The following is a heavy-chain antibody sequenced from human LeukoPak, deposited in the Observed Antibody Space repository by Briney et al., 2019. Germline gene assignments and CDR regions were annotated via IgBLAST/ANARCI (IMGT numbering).Heavy chain of an antibody. Sequence: PSETLSLTCTVSGYSISSGYYWGWIRQPPGKGLEWIGSIYHSGSTYYNPSLKSRVTISVDTSKNQFSLKLSSVSAADTAVYYCARSPAYWGQGTLVTVSS. CDR1: GYSISSGYY. CDR2: IYHSGST. J-gene: IGHJ4*02. V-gene: IGHV4-38-2*02. CDR3: ARSPAY.